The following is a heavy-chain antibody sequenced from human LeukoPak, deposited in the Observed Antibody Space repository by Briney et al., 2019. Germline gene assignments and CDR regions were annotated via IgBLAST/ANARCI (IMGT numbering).Heavy chain of an antibody. CDR2: IKQDGSEK. CDR3: ARVCSSSWPPPYYYYYYMDV. CDR1: GFTFSSYW. V-gene: IGHV3-7*01. J-gene: IGHJ6*03. D-gene: IGHD6-13*01. Sequence: GGSLRLSCAASGFTFSSYWMSWVRQAPGKGLEWEANIKQDGSEKYYVDSVKGRFTISRDNAKNSLYLQMNSLRAEDTAVYYCARVCSSSWPPPYYYYYYMDVWGKGTTVTVSS.